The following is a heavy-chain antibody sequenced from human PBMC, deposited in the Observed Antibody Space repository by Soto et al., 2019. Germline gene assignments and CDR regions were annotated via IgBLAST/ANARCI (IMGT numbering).Heavy chain of an antibody. J-gene: IGHJ6*02. CDR1: GVTFSSYA. Sequence: SVKVSCKASGVTFSSYAISWVRQAPGQGLEWMGGIIPIFGTANYAQKFQGRVTITADKSTSTAYMELSSLRSEDTAVYYCARDENIVVVPAAIYGGDYYYYYGMDVWGQGTTVTVSS. V-gene: IGHV1-69*06. CDR3: ARDENIVVVPAAIYGGDYYYYYGMDV. CDR2: IIPIFGTA. D-gene: IGHD2-2*02.